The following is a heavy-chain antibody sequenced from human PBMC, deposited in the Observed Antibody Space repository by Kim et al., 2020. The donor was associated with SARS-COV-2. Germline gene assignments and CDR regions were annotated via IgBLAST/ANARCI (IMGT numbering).Heavy chain of an antibody. D-gene: IGHD2-21*02. CDR1: GFTFSSYA. V-gene: IGHV3-64*01. J-gene: IGHJ6*02. Sequence: GGSLRLSCAASGFTFSSYAMHWVRQAPGKGLEYVSAISSNRGSPYYANSVKGRFTISRDNSKNTLYLQMGSLRAEDMAVYYCARGPETFCGGDCYASSYYYYYGMDVWGQGTTVTVSS. CDR2: ISSNRGSP. CDR3: ARGPETFCGGDCYASSYYYYYGMDV.